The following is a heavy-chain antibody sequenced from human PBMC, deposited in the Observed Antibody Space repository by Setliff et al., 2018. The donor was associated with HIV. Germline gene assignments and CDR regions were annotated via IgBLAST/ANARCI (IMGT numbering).Heavy chain of an antibody. CDR1: GFTFSSYW. Sequence: GGSLRLSCAASGFTFSSYWMSWVRQAPGKGLEWVGNIKQDGSEKSYVGSVKGRFTISRDNAKNSLYLQMSSLRAEDKAVYYCARGQTTAEYWGQGTLVTVS. D-gene: IGHD4-17*01. J-gene: IGHJ4*02. V-gene: IGHV3-7*01. CDR3: ARGQTTAEY. CDR2: IKQDGSEK.